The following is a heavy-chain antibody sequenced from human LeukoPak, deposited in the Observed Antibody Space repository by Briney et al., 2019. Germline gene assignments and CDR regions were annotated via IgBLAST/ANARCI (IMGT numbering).Heavy chain of an antibody. Sequence: SSETLSLTCTVSGYSISSGYYWGWIRQPPGKGLECIGTIYHRGSTYYNPSLKSRVTISVDTSKNQFSLKLSSVTAADTAVYYCARGAEVPAAPDFFDYWGQGTLVTVSS. D-gene: IGHD2-2*01. V-gene: IGHV4-38-2*02. CDR1: GYSISSGYY. CDR2: IYHRGST. J-gene: IGHJ4*02. CDR3: ARGAEVPAAPDFFDY.